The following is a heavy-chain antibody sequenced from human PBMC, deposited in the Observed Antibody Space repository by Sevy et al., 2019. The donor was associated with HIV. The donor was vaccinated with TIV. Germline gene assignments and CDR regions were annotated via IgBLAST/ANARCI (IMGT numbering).Heavy chain of an antibody. CDR1: GFTFRDYP. D-gene: IGHD1-26*01. CDR2: LSRASDSI. CDR3: AREHTGSFPDF. Sequence: GGSLRLSCAASGFTFRDYPMNWIRQAPGKGLEWLSYLSRASDSIYYADSVMGRFTVSRDNAKNSLYLQMDRLSDEDTAIYYCAREHTGSFPDFWGQGTLVTVSS. V-gene: IGHV3-48*02. J-gene: IGHJ4*02.